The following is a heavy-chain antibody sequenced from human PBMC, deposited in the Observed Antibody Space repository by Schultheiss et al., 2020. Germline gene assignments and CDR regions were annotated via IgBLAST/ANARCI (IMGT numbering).Heavy chain of an antibody. V-gene: IGHV3-33*01. D-gene: IGHD4-17*01. J-gene: IGHJ4*02. CDR1: GFTFSSYG. CDR3: TRGADYGDYVGY. Sequence: GGSLRLSCAASGFTFSSYGMHWVRQAPGKGLEWVAVIWYDGSNKYYADSVKGRFTISRDNSKNTLYLQMNSLKTEDTAVYYCTRGADYGDYVGYWGQGTLVTV. CDR2: IWYDGSNK.